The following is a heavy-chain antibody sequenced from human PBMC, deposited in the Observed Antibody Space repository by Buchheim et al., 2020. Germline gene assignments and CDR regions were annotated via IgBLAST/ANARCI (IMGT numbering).Heavy chain of an antibody. J-gene: IGHJ6*02. Sequence: QVQLVESGGGVVQPGRSLRLSCAASGFTFSSYGMHWVRQAPGKGLERVAFIRYDGSNKYYADSVKGRFTISRESSKNTMYLQMNSLRAEDTAVYYCAKGSNMITFGGVIVGGGYYGMDVWGQGTT. D-gene: IGHD3-16*02. CDR3: AKGSNMITFGGVIVGGGYYGMDV. CDR1: GFTFSSYG. CDR2: IRYDGSNK. V-gene: IGHV3-30*02.